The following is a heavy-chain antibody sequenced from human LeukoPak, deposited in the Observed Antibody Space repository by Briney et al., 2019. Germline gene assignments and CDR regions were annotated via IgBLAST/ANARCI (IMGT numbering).Heavy chain of an antibody. CDR3: VRDQGAPDY. Sequence: GGSLRLSCAASGFTFSGYAMNWVRQAPGKGLEWISYISGDSSQIFYADSVKSRFTTSRDNAKNSLHLQMSSLRVEDTALYYCVRDQGAPDYWGQGTLLTVSS. V-gene: IGHV3-48*01. CDR2: ISGDSSQI. CDR1: GFTFSGYA. D-gene: IGHD1-26*01. J-gene: IGHJ4*02.